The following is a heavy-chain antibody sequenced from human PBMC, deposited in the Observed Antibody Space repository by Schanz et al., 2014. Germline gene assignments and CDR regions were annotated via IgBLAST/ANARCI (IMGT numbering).Heavy chain of an antibody. V-gene: IGHV3-13*01. D-gene: IGHD1-1*01. CDR3: ARGTDWNLHY. CDR1: GFTFSSYA. Sequence: VQLVESGGGVVQPGRSLRLSCAASGFTFSSYAMHWVRQGTGIGLEWVSTIGYLGDTYYPDSVKGRFTVSRDSGQNSLYLQMNSLRAGDTAVDYCARGTDWNLHYWGQGALVTVSS. J-gene: IGHJ4*02. CDR2: IGYLGDT.